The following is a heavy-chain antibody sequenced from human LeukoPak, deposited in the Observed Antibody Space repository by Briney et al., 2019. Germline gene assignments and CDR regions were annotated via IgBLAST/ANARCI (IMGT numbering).Heavy chain of an antibody. J-gene: IGHJ4*02. CDR1: GGSFSGYY. D-gene: IGHD4-17*01. CDR3: ARRSTGIDY. Sequence: SETLSLTCAVYGGSFSGYYWNWIRQSPGKGLEWIGEINHSGSTNYNPSLKSRVTISLDTSNNQFSLKLSSVTAADTAVYYCARRSTGIDYWGQGTLVTVSS. CDR2: INHSGST. V-gene: IGHV4-34*01.